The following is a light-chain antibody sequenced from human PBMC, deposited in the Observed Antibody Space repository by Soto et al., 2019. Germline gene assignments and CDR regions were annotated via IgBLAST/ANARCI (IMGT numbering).Light chain of an antibody. Sequence: DIQMTQSPSTLSASVGDTVTITCRASQSVDKWLAWYQQKPGRAPKLLIYKASTLEGGVPSRFGGSGSGTEFTLTISNLQSDDFATYYCQQYDTSSRAFGQGTTVEFK. CDR3: QQYDTSSRA. V-gene: IGKV1-5*03. CDR1: QSVDKW. J-gene: IGKJ1*01. CDR2: KAS.